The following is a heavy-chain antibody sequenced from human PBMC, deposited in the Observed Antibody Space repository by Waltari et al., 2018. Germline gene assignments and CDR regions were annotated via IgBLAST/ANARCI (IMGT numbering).Heavy chain of an antibody. V-gene: IGHV4-34*01. CDR1: GGSFSGYS. Sequence: QVQLQQWGAGLLKPSETLSLTCAVYGGSFSGYSWSWIRKPQGKGLEWIGEINHSGSTNYNPSLKSRVTISVDTSKNQFSLKLSSVTAADTAVYYCARESRQQLVHWTFDYWGQGTLVTVSS. J-gene: IGHJ4*02. CDR2: INHSGST. CDR3: ARESRQQLVHWTFDY. D-gene: IGHD6-13*01.